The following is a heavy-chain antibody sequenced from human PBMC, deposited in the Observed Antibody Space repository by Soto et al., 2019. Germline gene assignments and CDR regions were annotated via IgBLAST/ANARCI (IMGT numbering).Heavy chain of an antibody. CDR2: ISDDGAKS. CDR3: AKARVRIVGANSFDY. D-gene: IGHD3-3*01. J-gene: IGHJ4*02. CDR1: GFTFSNYG. Sequence: GGSLRPSCVGFGFTFSNYGMHWVRQPPGKGLEWVALISDDGAKSYYADSVRDRPIIHRHNSTDPTYLQMNSLGPAHTAVNLCAKARVRIVGANSFDYWGQGTPVTVSS. V-gene: IGHV3-30*18.